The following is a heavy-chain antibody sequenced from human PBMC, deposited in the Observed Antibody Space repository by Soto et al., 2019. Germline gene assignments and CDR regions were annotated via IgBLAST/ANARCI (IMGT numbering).Heavy chain of an antibody. CDR3: ATRDSGRLY. Sequence: QVQLQESGPGLVKPSGTLSLTCAVSGVSISSHDWWTWGRQPPGKGLEWIGESHPSGNTNDKPSLEGRVAISLDKSKNQLSLQLSSVTVADTAVYYGATRDSGRLYWCQGTLVSVSS. CDR1: GVSISSHDW. CDR2: SHPSGNT. V-gene: IGHV4-4*02. D-gene: IGHD6-13*01. J-gene: IGHJ4*02.